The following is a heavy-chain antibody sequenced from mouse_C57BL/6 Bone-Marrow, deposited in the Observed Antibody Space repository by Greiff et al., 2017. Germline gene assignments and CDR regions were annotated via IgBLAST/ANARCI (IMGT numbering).Heavy chain of an antibody. D-gene: IGHD2-4*01. CDR2: IDPSDSYT. CDR1: GYTFTSYW. Sequence: QVQLQQSGAELVMPGASVKLSCKASGYTFTSYWMHWVKQRPGQGLEWIGEIDPSDSYTNYNQKFKGKSTLTVDKSSSTAYMQLSSLTSEDSAVYYCARGGIKGFAYGGQGTLVTVSA. J-gene: IGHJ3*01. CDR3: ARGGIKGFAY. V-gene: IGHV1-69*01.